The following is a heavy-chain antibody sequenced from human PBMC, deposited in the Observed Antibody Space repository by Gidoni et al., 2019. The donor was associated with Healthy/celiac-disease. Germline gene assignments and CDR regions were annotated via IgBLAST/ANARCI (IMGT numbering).Heavy chain of an antibody. D-gene: IGHD6-19*01. Sequence: QVQLQQWGAGLLKPSETLSLTCAVYGGSFSGYYWSWIRQPPGKGLEWIGEINHSGSTNYNPSLKSRVTISVDTSKNQFSLKLSSVTAADTAVYYCARGRAVAGMTRVNYYYYYGMDVWGQGTTVTVSS. CDR3: ARGRAVAGMTRVNYYYYYGMDV. CDR2: INHSGST. V-gene: IGHV4-34*01. J-gene: IGHJ6*02. CDR1: GGSFSGYY.